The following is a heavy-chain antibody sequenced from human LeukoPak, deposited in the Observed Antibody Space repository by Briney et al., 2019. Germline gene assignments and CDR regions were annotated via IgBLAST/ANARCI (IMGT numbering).Heavy chain of an antibody. CDR1: GFTFTNAW. Sequence: PGGSLRLSCAASGFTFTNAWMTWVRQAPGKGLEWVGRIIRRTDGGTTDYAAAVKGRFTISRDDSKNTLYLQMNSLKTEDTAVYFCPAWESFGGGQGTLVTVSS. CDR2: IIRRTDGGTT. V-gene: IGHV3-15*01. J-gene: IGHJ1*01. D-gene: IGHD3-10*01. CDR3: PAWESFG.